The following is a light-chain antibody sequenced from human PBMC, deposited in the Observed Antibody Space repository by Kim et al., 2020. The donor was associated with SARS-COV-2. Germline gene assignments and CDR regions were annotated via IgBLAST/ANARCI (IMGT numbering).Light chain of an antibody. J-gene: IGLJ2*01. CDR3: CSYAGSSTLV. CDR2: EGS. V-gene: IGLV2-23*01. Sequence: GPSLTIPCTSTTEDVGVYKLVSWYQQHPGKAPKLMIYEGSKRPSGVSNRFSGSKSGNTASLTISGLQAKDEADYYCCSYAGSSTLVFGGGTKLTVL. CDR1: TEDVGVYKL.